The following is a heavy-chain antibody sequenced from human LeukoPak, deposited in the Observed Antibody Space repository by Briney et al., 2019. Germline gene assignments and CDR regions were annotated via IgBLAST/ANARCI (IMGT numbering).Heavy chain of an antibody. D-gene: IGHD3-10*01. J-gene: IGHJ4*02. CDR1: GDSISSSTYY. V-gene: IGHV4-61*05. CDR2: IYYSGST. Sequence: SETLSLTCTVSGDSISSSTYYWDWIRQPPGKGLEWIGYIYYSGSTNYNPSLKSRVTISVDTSKNQFSLKLSSVTAADTAVYYCARVGYGGFYFDYWGQGTLVTVSS. CDR3: ARVGYGGFYFDY.